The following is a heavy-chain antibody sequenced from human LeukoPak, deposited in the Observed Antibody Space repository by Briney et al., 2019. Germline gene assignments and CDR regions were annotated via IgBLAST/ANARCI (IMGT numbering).Heavy chain of an antibody. D-gene: IGHD1-1*01. Sequence: ASVKVSFKSSGYTFTSYGISWERQAPGQGLEWMGWISGYNGNTNHAQKLQARVTMTTDTSTSTAYMALRSLRSDDTAVYHCARSRVEVDHWGQGTLVTVSS. CDR1: GYTFTSYG. CDR2: ISGYNGNT. CDR3: ARSRVEVDH. V-gene: IGHV1-18*01. J-gene: IGHJ4*02.